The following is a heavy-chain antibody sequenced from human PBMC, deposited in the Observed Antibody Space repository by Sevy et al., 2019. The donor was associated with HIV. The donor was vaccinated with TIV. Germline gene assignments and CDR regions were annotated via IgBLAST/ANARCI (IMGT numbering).Heavy chain of an antibody. CDR2: ISWNSGSI. V-gene: IGHV3-9*01. D-gene: IGHD6-19*01. Sequence: GGSLRLSCAASGFTFDDYAMHWVRQAPGKGLEWVSGISWNSGSIGYADSVKGRFTISRDNAKNSLYLQMNSLRAEDTALYYCAKALRAYSSGWYYLDYWGQGTLVTISS. CDR3: AKALRAYSSGWYYLDY. J-gene: IGHJ4*02. CDR1: GFTFDDYA.